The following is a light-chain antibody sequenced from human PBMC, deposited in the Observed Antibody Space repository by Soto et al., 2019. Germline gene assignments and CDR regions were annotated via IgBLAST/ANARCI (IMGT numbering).Light chain of an antibody. CDR1: QSVSSDY. J-gene: IGKJ1*01. Sequence: EVVWTQSPGTLSLSPGERATLACRTSQSVSSDYLGWYQQKPGQAPRLLTSAASSRATGVPDRFSGSGSGIDLTLTISRLEPEDFAVYYYHQHGSSPRTFGQGTKVEIK. CDR2: AAS. CDR3: HQHGSSPRT. V-gene: IGKV3-20*01.